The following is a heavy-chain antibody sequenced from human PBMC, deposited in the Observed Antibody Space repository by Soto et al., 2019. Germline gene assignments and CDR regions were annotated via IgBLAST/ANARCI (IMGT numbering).Heavy chain of an antibody. CDR2: FWYDGSNK. D-gene: IGHD3-16*01. CDR3: ARDGTFGAKGGSLDI. J-gene: IGHJ3*02. CDR1: GFTFRTYG. V-gene: IGHV3-33*01. Sequence: PGGSLRLSCAASGFTFRTYGMHWVRQAPGKGLEWVAIFWYDGSNKYYAESVKGRLTISRDNSKNTLYLQMNSLRAEDTAVYYCARDGTFGAKGGSLDIWGQGTMVTVSS.